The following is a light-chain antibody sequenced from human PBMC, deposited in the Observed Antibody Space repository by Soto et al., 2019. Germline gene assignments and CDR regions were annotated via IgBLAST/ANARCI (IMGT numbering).Light chain of an antibody. V-gene: IGKV1-5*03. CDR1: QSISSY. J-gene: IGKJ1*01. CDR2: EAS. CDR3: QQSNNYPWT. Sequence: DIQMTQSPSTLSASVGDRVTITCRASQSISSYLTWYQQKPGKAPKLLIYEASNLESEVSSRFSGSGSGTEFTLTISSLQPDDFATYYCQQSNNYPWTFGQGTKVDIK.